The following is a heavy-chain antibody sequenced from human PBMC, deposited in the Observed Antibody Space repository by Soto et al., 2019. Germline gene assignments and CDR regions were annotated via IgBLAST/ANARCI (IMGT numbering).Heavy chain of an antibody. CDR1: GYTFTSYG. CDR2: TSAYNGNT. V-gene: IGHV1-18*01. D-gene: IGHD3-9*01. J-gene: IGHJ5*02. Sequence: ASVKVSCTASGYTFTSYGISWVRQAPGQGLVWMGWTSAYNGNTNYAPKPQGRVTMTTDTSHSTAYIGLRSLRSDDTAVYYCARVFTSGVLRYFDWTGDNWFDHWGQGTLVTVSS. CDR3: ARVFTSGVLRYFDWTGDNWFDH.